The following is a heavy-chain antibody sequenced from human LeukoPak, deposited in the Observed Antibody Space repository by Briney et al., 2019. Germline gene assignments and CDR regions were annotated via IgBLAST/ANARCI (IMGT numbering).Heavy chain of an antibody. D-gene: IGHD3-22*01. J-gene: IGHJ4*02. CDR1: GYTFTGYY. Sequence: GASVKVSCKASGYTFTGYYMHWVRQAPGQGLEWMGWINPNSGGTNYAQKFQGRVTMTRDTSTSTVYMELSSLRSEDTAVYYCARDRHVPQNPDSSGYYFDYWGQGTLVTVSS. CDR3: ARDRHVPQNPDSSGYYFDY. V-gene: IGHV1-2*02. CDR2: INPNSGGT.